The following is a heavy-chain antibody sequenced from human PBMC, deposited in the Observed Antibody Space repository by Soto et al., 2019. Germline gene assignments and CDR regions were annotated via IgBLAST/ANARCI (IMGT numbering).Heavy chain of an antibody. V-gene: IGHV1-69*01. CDR3: ASHREPREHYYNYGMDG. J-gene: IGHJ6*02. Sequence: QVQLVQSGAEVKKPGSSVKVSCKASGGTFSSYAISWVRQAPGQGLAWLGGIIPICGTANYAQKFQGSVTSTADESTSTADMELSSLRSEDTAVYYCASHREPREHYYNYGMDGWGQGTTVTVS. CDR1: GGTFSSYA. D-gene: IGHD1-26*01. CDR2: IIPICGTA.